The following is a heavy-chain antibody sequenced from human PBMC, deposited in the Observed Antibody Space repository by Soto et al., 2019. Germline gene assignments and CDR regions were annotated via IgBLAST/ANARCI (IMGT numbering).Heavy chain of an antibody. CDR3: ARGTNSSGWPYYYYGMEV. D-gene: IGHD6-19*01. Sequence: QVQLQESGPGLVKPSETLSLTCTVSGGSISSYYWSWIRQPPGKGLEWIGYIYYSGSTNYNPSLKSRVTISVDTSKNQFSLKLSSVTAADTAVYYCARGTNSSGWPYYYYGMEVWGQATTVTVSS. CDR2: IYYSGST. J-gene: IGHJ6*02. CDR1: GGSISSYY. V-gene: IGHV4-59*01.